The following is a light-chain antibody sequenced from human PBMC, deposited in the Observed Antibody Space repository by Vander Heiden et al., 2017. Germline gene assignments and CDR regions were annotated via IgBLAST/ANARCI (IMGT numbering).Light chain of an antibody. V-gene: IGLV3-19*01. CDR2: GKN. Sequence: SSELPQDPAVSVALGQTVRITCQGDSLRSYYASWYQQKPGQAHVLVIYGKNNRPSGIPDRFSGSSSGNTASVTITGAQAEDEADYYCNSRDSSGNVVFGGGTKLTVL. CDR3: NSRDSSGNVV. CDR1: SLRSYY. J-gene: IGLJ2*01.